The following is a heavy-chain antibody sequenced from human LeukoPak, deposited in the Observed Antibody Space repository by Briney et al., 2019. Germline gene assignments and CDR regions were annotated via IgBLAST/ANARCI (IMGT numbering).Heavy chain of an antibody. CDR1: GGTFSSYA. J-gene: IGHJ4*02. V-gene: IGHV1-69*13. CDR2: IIPIFGTA. Sequence: SVKVSCKASGGTFSSYAISWVRQAPGQGLEWMGGIIPIFGTANYAQKFQGRVTITADESTSTAYMELSSLRSEDTAVYYCASCSGGSCYPMGIGYWGQGTPVTVSS. CDR3: ASCSGGSCYPMGIGY. D-gene: IGHD2-15*01.